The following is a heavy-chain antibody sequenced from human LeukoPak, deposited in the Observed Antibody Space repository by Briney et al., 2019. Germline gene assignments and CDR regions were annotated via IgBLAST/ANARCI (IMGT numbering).Heavy chain of an antibody. Sequence: GESLKISCKGSGYSFTSYWIDWVRQMPGKGLEWMGIIYSGDSDTRYSPSFQGQVTISADKSISTAYLQWSSLKASDTATYYCARRSNTSSPADYWGLGTLVTVSS. V-gene: IGHV5-51*01. CDR3: ARRSNTSSPADY. CDR1: GYSFTSYW. D-gene: IGHD2-2*01. CDR2: IYSGDSDT. J-gene: IGHJ4*02.